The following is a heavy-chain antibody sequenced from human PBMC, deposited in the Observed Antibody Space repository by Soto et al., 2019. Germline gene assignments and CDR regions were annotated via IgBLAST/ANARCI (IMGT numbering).Heavy chain of an antibody. CDR3: AKTAGYDYVWGSSGLDP. D-gene: IGHD3-16*01. J-gene: IGHJ5*02. CDR1: GLNFSNYG. Sequence: GGSLRLSCTGPGLNFSNYGMHRVRQAPGKGLEWVAVISYDGSDKYYGDSVKGRFTISRDDSKNTLYLQMNSLRVEDTAIYYYAKTAGYDYVWGSSGLDPWGQGTLVTVSS. V-gene: IGHV3-30*18. CDR2: ISYDGSDK.